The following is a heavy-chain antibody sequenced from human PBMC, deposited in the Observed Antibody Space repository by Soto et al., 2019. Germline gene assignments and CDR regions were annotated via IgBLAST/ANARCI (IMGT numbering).Heavy chain of an antibody. J-gene: IGHJ4*02. CDR3: ARLLDSWGEPNYFDS. CDR1: GYTFSSKW. D-gene: IGHD3-16*01. CDR2: IYPGDSET. V-gene: IGHV5-51*01. Sequence: GESLKISCQTSGYTFSSKWLGWVRQMPGKGLEWMGIIYPGDSETRYSPSFQGQVTISDDRSFSTAYLQWTSLQASDTAMYYCARLLDSWGEPNYFDSWGQGTMVTVSS.